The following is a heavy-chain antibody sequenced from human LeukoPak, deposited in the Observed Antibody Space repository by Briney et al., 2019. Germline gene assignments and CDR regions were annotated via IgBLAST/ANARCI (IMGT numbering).Heavy chain of an antibody. V-gene: IGHV1-46*01. D-gene: IGHD3-16*01. CDR3: ARDRRGYFNY. CDR2: INPSGGST. J-gene: IGHJ4*02. CDR1: GYTFTSYG. Sequence: GASVKVSCKASGYTFTSYGISWVRQAPGQGLEWMGIINPSGGSTSYAQKFQGRVTMTRDTSTSTVYMELSSLRSEDTAVYYCARDRRGYFNYWGQGTLVTVSS.